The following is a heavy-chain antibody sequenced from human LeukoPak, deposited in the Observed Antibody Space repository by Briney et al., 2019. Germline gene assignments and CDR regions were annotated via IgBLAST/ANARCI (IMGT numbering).Heavy chain of an antibody. D-gene: IGHD3-9*01. CDR3: ARGGGVDILTGFQY. CDR1: GGTFTNYA. Sequence: ASVKVSCKASGGTFTNYAINWVRQAPGQGLEWMGRIIPILDVTNYAQKFQGRVTITADQSTSTAYMELSGLRSEDTAVYYCARGGGVDILTGFQYWGQGTLVTVSS. CDR2: IIPILDVT. J-gene: IGHJ4*02. V-gene: IGHV1-69*04.